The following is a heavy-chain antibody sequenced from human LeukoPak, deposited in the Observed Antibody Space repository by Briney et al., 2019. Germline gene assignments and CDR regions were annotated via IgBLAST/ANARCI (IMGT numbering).Heavy chain of an antibody. J-gene: IGHJ4*02. V-gene: IGHV1-58*02. D-gene: IGHD1-26*01. CDR1: GFTFTSSA. CDR3: ARVGYSGSSRGYYFDY. CDR2: IVVGSGNT. Sequence: SVKVSCKASGFTFTSSAMQWVRQARGQRLEWIGWIVVGSGNTNYAQKFQERVTITRDMSTSTAYMELSSLRSEDTAVYYCARVGYSGSSRGYYFDYWGQGTLVTVSS.